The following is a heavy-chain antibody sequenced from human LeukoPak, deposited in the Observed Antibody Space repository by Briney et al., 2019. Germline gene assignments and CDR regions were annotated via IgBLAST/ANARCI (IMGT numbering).Heavy chain of an antibody. J-gene: IGHJ4*02. CDR1: GGSISSGGYS. V-gene: IGHV4-30-2*06. D-gene: IGHD3-16*01. CDR3: ARGLVGPRLAY. CDR2: ITHTGGT. Sequence: RASETLSLTCAVSGGSISSGGYSWSWIRQSPEKGLEWIGEITHTGGTYYNPSLASRVTISVDTSRNQFSLRLTSVTAADTAVYYCARGLVGPRLAYWSQGTLVTVSS.